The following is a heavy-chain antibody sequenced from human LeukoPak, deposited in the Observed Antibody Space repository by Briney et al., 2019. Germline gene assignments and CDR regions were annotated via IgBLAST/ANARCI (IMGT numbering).Heavy chain of an antibody. J-gene: IGHJ5*02. Sequence: ASVKVSCKVSGYTLTELSMHWVRQAPGKGLEWMGGFDPEDGETIYAQKFQGRVTMTEDTSTDTAYMELRSLRSDDTAVYYCARGDISSGWYWFDPWGQGTLVTVSS. CDR1: GYTLTELS. V-gene: IGHV1-24*01. D-gene: IGHD6-19*01. CDR3: ARGDISSGWYWFDP. CDR2: FDPEDGET.